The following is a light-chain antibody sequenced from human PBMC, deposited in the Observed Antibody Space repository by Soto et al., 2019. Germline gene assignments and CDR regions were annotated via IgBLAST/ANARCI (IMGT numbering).Light chain of an antibody. Sequence: EKVMTQSPATLSVSPGERATLSCRASQRVSSNLAWYQQKPGQPPRLLIYSASTRATGAPARFSGSGSGTEFTLGISRLQSEDFAVYYGQQYDNWPRTCGQGTKVEI. CDR2: SAS. V-gene: IGKV3-15*01. J-gene: IGKJ1*01. CDR1: QRVSSN. CDR3: QQYDNWPRT.